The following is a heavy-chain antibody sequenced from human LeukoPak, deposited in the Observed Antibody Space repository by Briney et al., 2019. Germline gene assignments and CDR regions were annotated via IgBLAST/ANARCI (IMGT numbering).Heavy chain of an antibody. CDR3: AKDLNRGLPDY. CDR1: GFTFSSYG. V-gene: IGHV3-30*02. Sequence: GGSLRLSCAASGFTFSSYGMHWVRQAPGKGLEWVAVIWYDGSKYYADSVKGRFTISRDNSKNTLYLQMSSLRAEDTAVYYCAKDLNRGLPDYWGQGTLVTVSS. J-gene: IGHJ4*02. CDR2: IWYDGSK. D-gene: IGHD2-21*01.